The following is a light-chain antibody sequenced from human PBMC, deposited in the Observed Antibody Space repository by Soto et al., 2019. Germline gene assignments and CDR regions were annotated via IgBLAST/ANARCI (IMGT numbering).Light chain of an antibody. J-gene: IGLJ2*01. Sequence: QSALTQPPSASGSPGQSVTISCTGTSSDVGGYNYVSWYQQHPGKAPKLMIYEVSKRPSGVPDRFSGSKSGNTASLTVSGLQAEDKADYYCSSYAGSNSYVVFGGGTKLTVL. CDR1: SSDVGGYNY. CDR2: EVS. CDR3: SSYAGSNSYVV. V-gene: IGLV2-8*01.